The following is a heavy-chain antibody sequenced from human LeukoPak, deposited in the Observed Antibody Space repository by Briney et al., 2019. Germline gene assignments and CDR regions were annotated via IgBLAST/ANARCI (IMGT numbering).Heavy chain of an antibody. D-gene: IGHD3-10*01. V-gene: IGHV3-23*01. J-gene: IGHJ4*02. CDR2: ISGSGGST. Sequence: GGSLRLSCAGSGFTFSTYSMNWVRQAPGKGLEWVSAISGSGGSTYYADSVKGRFTISRDNSKNTLYLQMNSLRAEDTALYYCARYRSGTYFDCWGQGTLVTVSS. CDR1: GFTFSTYS. CDR3: ARYRSGTYFDC.